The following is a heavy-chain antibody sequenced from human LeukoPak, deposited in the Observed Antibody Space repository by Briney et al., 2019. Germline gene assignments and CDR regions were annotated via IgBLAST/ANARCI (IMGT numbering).Heavy chain of an antibody. CDR1: GFTFSSYA. J-gene: IGHJ6*02. V-gene: IGHV3-30-3*01. D-gene: IGHD5-18*01. Sequence: GGSLRLSCAASGFTFSSYAMHWVRQAPGKGLEWVAGISYDGSNKYYADSVKGRFTISRDNSKNTLYLQMNSLRAEDTAVYYSARDFRIQLWQPYYYYGMDVWGQGTTVTVSS. CDR3: ARDFRIQLWQPYYYYGMDV. CDR2: ISYDGSNK.